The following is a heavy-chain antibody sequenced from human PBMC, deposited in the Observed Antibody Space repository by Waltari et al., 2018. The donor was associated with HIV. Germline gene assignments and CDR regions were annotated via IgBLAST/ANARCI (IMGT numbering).Heavy chain of an antibody. CDR2: ITTDATYT. CDR1: GFSFTSSW. Sequence: EVRLEESGGGLVQPGGSLRLSCAASGFSFTSSWMHLVRQVPGKRPECVSRITTDATYTNYADAVRGRFSNSRDNAKNTLYLQMNSLKVEDTAVYFCAVPRCNRANCHFASWGQGTLVTVSS. V-gene: IGHV3-74*01. D-gene: IGHD1-1*01. J-gene: IGHJ4*02. CDR3: AVPRCNRANCHFAS.